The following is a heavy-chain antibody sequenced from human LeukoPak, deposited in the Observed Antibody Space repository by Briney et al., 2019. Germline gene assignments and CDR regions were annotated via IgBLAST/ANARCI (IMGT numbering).Heavy chain of an antibody. CDR3: ARGSGTYNYYYYYGLDV. V-gene: IGHV4-61*05. CDR2: IYYSGST. Sequence: PSETLPLTCTVSGASISSSSDYWGWIRQPPGKGLEWIGYIYYSGSTNYNPSLNSRVTISIDTSKKQFSLNLTSVTAADTAVYFCARGSGTYNYYYYYGLDVWGQGTTVTVSS. CDR1: GASISSSSDY. J-gene: IGHJ6*02. D-gene: IGHD1-26*01.